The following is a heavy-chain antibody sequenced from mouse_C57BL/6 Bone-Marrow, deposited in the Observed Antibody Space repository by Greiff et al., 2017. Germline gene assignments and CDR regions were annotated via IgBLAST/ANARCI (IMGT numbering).Heavy chain of an antibody. CDR2: ISYDGSN. Sequence: EVQRVESGPGLVKPSQSLSLTCSVTGYSITSGYYWNWIRQFPGNKLEWMGYISYDGSNNYNPSLKNRISITRDTSKNQFFLKLNSVTTEDTATYYCAKGLGRGFDYWGQGTTLTVSS. D-gene: IGHD4-1*01. CDR3: AKGLGRGFDY. CDR1: GYSITSGYY. V-gene: IGHV3-6*01. J-gene: IGHJ2*01.